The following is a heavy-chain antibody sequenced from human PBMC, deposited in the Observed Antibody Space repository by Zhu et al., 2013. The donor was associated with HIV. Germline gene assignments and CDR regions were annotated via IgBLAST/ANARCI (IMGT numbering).Heavy chain of an antibody. Sequence: QLAGSGPGLVKPSQTLSLTCSVSGDSISNGGFYWTWIRQRPGMGPEWIGHIYYTGSTYYTPSLKSRLTISVDTSKNHFSLKLTSVTAADTAIYYCAKVAAGLTMIVHGFDSWGPGTLVTVSA. V-gene: IGHV4-31*02. CDR2: IYYTGST. CDR1: GDSISNGGFY. J-gene: IGHJ4*02. D-gene: IGHD3-22*01. CDR3: AKVAAGLTMIVHGFDS.